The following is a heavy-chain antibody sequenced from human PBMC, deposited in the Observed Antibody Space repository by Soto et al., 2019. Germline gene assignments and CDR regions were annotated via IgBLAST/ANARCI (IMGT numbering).Heavy chain of an antibody. V-gene: IGHV4-59*01. J-gene: IGHJ5*02. CDR2: IYYSGST. D-gene: IGHD3-10*01. CDR3: ARAGVRGVNWFDP. Sequence: PSETLSLTCTVSGGSISSYYWSWIRQPPGKGLEWIGYIYYSGSTNYNPSLKSRVTISVDTSKTQFSLKLSSVTAADTAVYYCARAGVRGVNWFDPWGQGTLVTVSS. CDR1: GGSISSYY.